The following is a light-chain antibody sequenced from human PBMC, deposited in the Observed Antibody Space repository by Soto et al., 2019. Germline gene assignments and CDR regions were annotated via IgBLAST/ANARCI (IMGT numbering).Light chain of an antibody. CDR1: SSNIGAGYD. V-gene: IGLV1-40*01. CDR2: VNN. CDR3: QSYDSSLSASV. Sequence: QSVLTQPPSVSGAPGQRVTISCTGSSSNIGAGYDVHWYQQVTGTAPKLLIYVNNNRPSGAPDRFSGSKSGTSASLVITGLQAEDEADYYCQSYDSSLSASVFGGGTKVTVL. J-gene: IGLJ3*02.